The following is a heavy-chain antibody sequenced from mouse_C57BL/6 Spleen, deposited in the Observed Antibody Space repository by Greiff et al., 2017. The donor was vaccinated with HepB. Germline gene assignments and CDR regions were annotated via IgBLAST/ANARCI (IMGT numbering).Heavy chain of an antibody. Sequence: VQLQQSGAELARPGASVKMSCKASGYTFTSYTMHWVKQRPGQGLEWIGYINPSSGYTKYNQKFKDKATLTADKSSSTAYMQLSSLTSEDSAVYDCARSGPGYAMDYWGQGTSVTVSS. J-gene: IGHJ4*01. D-gene: IGHD3-1*01. V-gene: IGHV1-4*01. CDR1: GYTFTSYT. CDR2: INPSSGYT. CDR3: ARSGPGYAMDY.